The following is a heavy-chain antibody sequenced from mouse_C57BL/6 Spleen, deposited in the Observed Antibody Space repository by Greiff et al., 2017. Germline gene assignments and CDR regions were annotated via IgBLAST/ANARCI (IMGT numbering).Heavy chain of an antibody. CDR1: GYTFTSYW. J-gene: IGHJ1*03. D-gene: IGHD2-4*01. Sequence: VQLQQPGAELVKPGASVTLSCKASGYTFTSYWMHWVKQRPGRGLEWIGRIDPNSGGTKYNEKFKSKATLTVDKPSSTAYMQLSSLTSEDSAVYYCAREGVYYDYEDWYFDVWGTGTTVTVSS. CDR2: IDPNSGGT. CDR3: AREGVYYDYEDWYFDV. V-gene: IGHV1-72*01.